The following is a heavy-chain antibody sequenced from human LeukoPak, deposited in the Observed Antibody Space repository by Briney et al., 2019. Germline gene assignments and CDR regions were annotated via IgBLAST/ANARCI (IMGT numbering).Heavy chain of an antibody. CDR3: ASPDTTHAFDI. J-gene: IGHJ3*02. CDR1: GYSISSGYY. V-gene: IGHV4-38-2*02. D-gene: IGHD5-18*01. CDR2: IYHSGST. Sequence: SETLSLTCTVSGYSISSGYYWGWIRQPPGKGLEWIGSIYHSGSTYYNPSLKSRVTISVDTSKNQFSLKLSFVTAADTAVYYCASPDTTHAFDIWGQGTMVTVSS.